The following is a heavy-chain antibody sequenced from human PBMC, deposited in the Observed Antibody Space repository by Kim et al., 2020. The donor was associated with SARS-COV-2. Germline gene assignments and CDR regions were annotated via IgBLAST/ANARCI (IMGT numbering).Heavy chain of an antibody. J-gene: IGHJ5*02. Sequence: YTPSLKSRVTISVYTSKNQFSLKLSSVTAADTAVYYCARDSSGWYNWFDPWGQGTLVTVSS. V-gene: IGHV4-59*01. CDR3: ARDSSGWYNWFDP. D-gene: IGHD6-19*01.